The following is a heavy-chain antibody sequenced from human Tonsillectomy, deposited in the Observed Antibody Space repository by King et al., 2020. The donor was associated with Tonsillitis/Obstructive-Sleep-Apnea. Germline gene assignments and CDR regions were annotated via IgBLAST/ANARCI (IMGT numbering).Heavy chain of an antibody. V-gene: IGHV1-46*01. D-gene: IGHD4-17*01. J-gene: IGHJ4*02. CDR3: ARVREGDYGAYYFDY. CDR2: INPSGGST. Sequence: QLVQSGAEVKKPGASVKVSCKASGYTFTSYYMHWVRQAPGQGLEWMGIINPSGGSTSYAQKFQGRVTMTRDTSTSTVYMELSSLRSEDTAVYYCARVREGDYGAYYFDYWGQGTLVTVSS. CDR1: GYTFTSYY.